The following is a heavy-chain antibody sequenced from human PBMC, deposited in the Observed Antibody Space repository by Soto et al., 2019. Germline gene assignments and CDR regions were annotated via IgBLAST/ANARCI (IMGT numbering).Heavy chain of an antibody. V-gene: IGHV1-69*01. Sequence: QVQLVQSGAEVKKPGSSVKVSCKASGVTFSSYAISWVRQAPGQGLEWMGGIIPIFGTENYAQKFQGRVTITADESTSTAYMELSSLRSEDTAVYYCARVWYNWKEQSYYFDYWGQGTLVSVSS. J-gene: IGHJ4*02. CDR3: ARVWYNWKEQSYYFDY. CDR1: GVTFSSYA. D-gene: IGHD1-1*01. CDR2: IIPIFGTE.